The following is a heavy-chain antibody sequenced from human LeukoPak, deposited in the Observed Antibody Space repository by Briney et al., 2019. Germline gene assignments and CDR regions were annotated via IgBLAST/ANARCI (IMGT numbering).Heavy chain of an antibody. Sequence: SETLSLTCTVSGGSISSYHWSWIRQPPGKGLEWIGYIYYSGSTNYNPSLKSRVTISVDTSKNQFSLKLSSVTAADTAVYYCARGSSSSPWDWFDPWGQGTLVTVSS. J-gene: IGHJ5*02. CDR2: IYYSGST. D-gene: IGHD6-6*01. CDR1: GGSISSYH. CDR3: ARGSSSSPWDWFDP. V-gene: IGHV4-59*01.